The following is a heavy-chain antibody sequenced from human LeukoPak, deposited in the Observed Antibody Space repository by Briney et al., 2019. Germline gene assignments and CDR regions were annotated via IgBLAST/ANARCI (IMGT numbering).Heavy chain of an antibody. CDR3: TKRAEFGGFDP. D-gene: IGHD3-10*01. CDR2: ISTTVGNT. CDR1: GFTCSTSA. V-gene: IGHV3-23*01. Sequence: GGSLRLSCAGSGFTCSTSAMSWVRQAPGKALEWVSSISTTVGNTYYADSVKGRFTISRDNSNHTLYLQMNSLTAEDTAVYYCTKRAEFGGFDPWGQGTLVTVSS. J-gene: IGHJ5*02.